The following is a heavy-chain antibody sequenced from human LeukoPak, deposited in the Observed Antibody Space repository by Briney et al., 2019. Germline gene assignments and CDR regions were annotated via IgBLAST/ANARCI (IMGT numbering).Heavy chain of an antibody. CDR3: ARGGLEMATTDFDY. CDR2: INQSGST. Sequence: SETLSLTCAVYGGSFSGYYWSWIRQPPGKGLEWIGEINQSGSTNYNPSLKSRVTISVDTSKNQFSLKLSSVTATDTAVYYCARGGLEMATTDFDYWGQGTLVTVSS. CDR1: GGSFSGYY. J-gene: IGHJ4*02. V-gene: IGHV4-34*01. D-gene: IGHD5-24*01.